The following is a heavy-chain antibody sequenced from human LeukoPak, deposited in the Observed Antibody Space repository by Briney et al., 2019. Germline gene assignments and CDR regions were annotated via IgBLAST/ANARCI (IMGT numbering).Heavy chain of an antibody. CDR1: GYTFTSYD. CDR3: AGGAPAYYYGEDAFDI. CDR2: MNPNSGNT. Sequence: ASVKLSCNASGYTFTSYDINWVRQATGQGLGRMGWMNPNSGNTGYEQKFQGRVTMTRNTSIGTAYMELRSLRSEDTAVYYCAGGAPAYYYGEDAFDIWGQGTMVTVSS. V-gene: IGHV1-8*01. J-gene: IGHJ3*02. D-gene: IGHD3-10*01.